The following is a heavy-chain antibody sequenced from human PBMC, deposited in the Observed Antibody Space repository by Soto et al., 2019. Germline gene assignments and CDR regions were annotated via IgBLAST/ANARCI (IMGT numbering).Heavy chain of an antibody. J-gene: IGHJ5*02. CDR1: GGSISSGDYY. CDR3: ARVEGGRRSWYWNWLDP. D-gene: IGHD6-13*01. V-gene: IGHV4-30-4*01. CDR2: IYYSGST. Sequence: SETLSLTCTVSGGSISSGDYYWSWIRQPPGKGLEWIGYIYYSGSTYYNPSLKSRVTISVDTSKNQFSLKLSSVTAADTAVYYCARVEGGRRSWYWNWLDPCGQGPLVTVSS.